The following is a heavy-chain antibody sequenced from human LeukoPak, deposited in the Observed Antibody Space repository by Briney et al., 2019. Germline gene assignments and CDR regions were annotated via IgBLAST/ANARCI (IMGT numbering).Heavy chain of an antibody. D-gene: IGHD3-16*02. CDR3: ARPHNYRRYSSLS. J-gene: IGHJ5*02. CDR2: ITSSGTA. V-gene: IGHV4-39*01. Sequence: SETLSLTCSVSGVSICSDDSNYWAWIRQPPGKGLEWIAGITSSGTAHYNPSLESQVTISLDKSSNQFSLKLTFVTAADTALYYCARPHNYRRYSSLSWGQGTKVTVSS. CDR1: GVSICSDDSNY.